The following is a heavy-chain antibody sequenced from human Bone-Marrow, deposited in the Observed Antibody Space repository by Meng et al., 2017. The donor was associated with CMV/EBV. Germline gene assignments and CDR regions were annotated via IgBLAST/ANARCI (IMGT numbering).Heavy chain of an antibody. CDR1: GGTFSSYA. Sequence: SVKVSCKASGGTFSSYAISWVRQAPGQGLEWMGGIIPIFGTANYAQKFQGRVTITTDESTSTAYMELSSLRSEDTAVYYCASRWVRGSSSVWFDPWVQGTLVTVSS. CDR3: ASRWVRGSSSVWFDP. D-gene: IGHD6-6*01. V-gene: IGHV1-69*05. J-gene: IGHJ5*02. CDR2: IIPIFGTA.